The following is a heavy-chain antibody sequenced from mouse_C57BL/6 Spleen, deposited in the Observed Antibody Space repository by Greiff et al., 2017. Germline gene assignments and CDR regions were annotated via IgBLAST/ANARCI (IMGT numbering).Heavy chain of an antibody. Sequence: LQQSGASVKISCKASGYAFSSYWMNWVKQRPGKGLEWIGQIYPGDGDTNYNGKFKGKATLTADKSSSTAYMQLSSLTSEDSAVYFCAREGLGRFAYWGQGTLVTVSA. CDR1: GYAFSSYW. CDR3: AREGLGRFAY. D-gene: IGHD4-1*01. CDR2: IYPGDGDT. V-gene: IGHV1-80*01. J-gene: IGHJ3*01.